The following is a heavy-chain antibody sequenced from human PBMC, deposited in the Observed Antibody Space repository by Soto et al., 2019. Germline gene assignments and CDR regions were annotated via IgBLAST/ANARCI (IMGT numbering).Heavy chain of an antibody. CDR2: ISGSGGST. CDR1: GFTFSSYA. D-gene: IGHD1-26*01. V-gene: IGHV3-23*01. CDR3: AKPLRPVGATLPSPDY. Sequence: GGSLRLSCAASGFTFSSYAMSWVRQAPGKGLEWVSAISGSGGSTYYADSVKGRFTISRDNSKNTLYLQMNSLRAEDTAVYYCAKPLRPVGATLPSPDYYGQRTLVTAS. J-gene: IGHJ4*02.